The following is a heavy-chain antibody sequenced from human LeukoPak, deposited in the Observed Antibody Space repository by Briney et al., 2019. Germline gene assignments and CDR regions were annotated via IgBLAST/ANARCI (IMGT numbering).Heavy chain of an antibody. CDR2: ISSSSSTI. D-gene: IGHD3-16*02. V-gene: IGHV3-48*01. J-gene: IGHJ4*02. CDR3: ARVGYDYVWGSYRTRYFDY. CDR1: GFTFSSYS. Sequence: PGGSLRLSCAASGFTFSSYSMNWVRQAPGKGLEWVSYISSSSSTICYADSVKGRFTISRDNAKNSLYLQMNSLRAEDTAVYYCARVGYDYVWGSYRTRYFDYWGQGTLVTVSS.